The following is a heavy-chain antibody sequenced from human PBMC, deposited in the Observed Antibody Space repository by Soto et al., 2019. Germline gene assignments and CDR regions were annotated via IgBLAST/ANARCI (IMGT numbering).Heavy chain of an antibody. Sequence: GGSLRLSCAASGFTFSNAWMSWVRQAPGKGQEWVGRIKSKTDGGTTDYAAPVKGRFTISRDDSKNTLYLQMNSLKTEDTAVYYCTSAGSYGDYALGDMDVWGKGTTVTVSS. J-gene: IGHJ6*03. CDR2: IKSKTDGGTT. CDR3: TSAGSYGDYALGDMDV. D-gene: IGHD4-17*01. CDR1: GFTFSNAW. V-gene: IGHV3-15*01.